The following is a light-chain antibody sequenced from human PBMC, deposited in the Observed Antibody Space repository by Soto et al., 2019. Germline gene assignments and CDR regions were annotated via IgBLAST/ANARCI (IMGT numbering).Light chain of an antibody. Sequence: IVLTQSPGNLSLSPGERATLSCRASQSVSSSYLAWYQQKPGQAPRFLIYGASSRATGIPDRFSGSGSGTDFTLTISRLEPEDFAVYYCQQYGSSPWTFGQGTKVDIK. CDR1: QSVSSSY. CDR2: GAS. V-gene: IGKV3-20*01. CDR3: QQYGSSPWT. J-gene: IGKJ1*01.